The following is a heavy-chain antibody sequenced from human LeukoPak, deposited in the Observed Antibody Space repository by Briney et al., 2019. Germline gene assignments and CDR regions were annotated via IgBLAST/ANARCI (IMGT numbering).Heavy chain of an antibody. V-gene: IGHV4-38-2*02. CDR3: ARVGYCSSTSCYSRPRPIDY. CDR1: GYSISSGYY. D-gene: IGHD2-2*02. J-gene: IGHJ4*02. Sequence: SETLSLTCTVSGYSISSGYYWGWIRQPPGKGLEWIGSIYHSGSTYYNPSLKSRVTISVDASKNQFSLKLSSVTAADTAVYYCARVGYCSSTSCYSRPRPIDYWGQGTLVTVSS. CDR2: IYHSGST.